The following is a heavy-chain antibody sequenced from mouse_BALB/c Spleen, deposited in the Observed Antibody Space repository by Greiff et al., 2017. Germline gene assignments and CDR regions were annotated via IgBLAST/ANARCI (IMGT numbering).Heavy chain of an antibody. CDR2: ISSGGSYT. V-gene: IGHV5-9-4*01. J-gene: IGHJ4*01. CDR1: GFTFSSYA. D-gene: IGHD2-14*01. Sequence: EVQGVESGGGLVKPGGSLKLSCAASGFTFSSYAMSWVRQSPEKRLEWVAEISSGGSYTYYPDTVTGRFTISRDNAKNTLYLEMSSLRSEDTAMYYCARDYRYDYAMDYWGQGTSVTVSS. CDR3: ARDYRYDYAMDY.